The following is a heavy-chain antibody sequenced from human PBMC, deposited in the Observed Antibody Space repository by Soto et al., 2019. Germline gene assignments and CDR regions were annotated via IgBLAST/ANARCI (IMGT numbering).Heavy chain of an antibody. CDR2: ISGSGRST. CDR1: GFTFNTYA. D-gene: IGHD3-10*01. J-gene: IGHJ6*02. V-gene: IGHV3-23*01. Sequence: EVQLLESGGGLVQPGGSLRLSCSASGFTFNTYAMSWVRQSPGKGLEWVSTISGSGRSTYYADSVKGRFTISRDNSKNTLSLQMNSLRAEDTAVYYCAKGLQWFGELLPANYYYGLDVWGQGTTVTVYS. CDR3: AKGLQWFGELLPANYYYGLDV.